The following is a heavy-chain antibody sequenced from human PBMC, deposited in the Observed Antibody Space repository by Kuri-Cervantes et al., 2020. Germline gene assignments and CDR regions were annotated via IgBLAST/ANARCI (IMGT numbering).Heavy chain of an antibody. CDR2: ISYDGSNK. V-gene: IGHV3-30-3*01. J-gene: IGHJ4*02. CDR3: SCLYGDFDY. D-gene: IGHD4/OR15-4a*01. Sequence: GESLKISCAASGFTFSSYVMHWVRQAPGKGLEWVAVISYDGSNKYYADSVKGRFTISRDNSKNTLYLQMNSLRAEDTAVYYCSCLYGDFDYWGQGTLVTVSS. CDR1: GFTFSSYV.